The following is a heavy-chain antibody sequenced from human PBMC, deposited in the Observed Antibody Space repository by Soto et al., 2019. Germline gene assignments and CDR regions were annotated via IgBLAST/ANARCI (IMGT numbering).Heavy chain of an antibody. CDR1: GFTVSSNY. V-gene: IGHV3-66*01. CDR2: IYSGGST. Sequence: EVQLVESGGGLVQPGGSLRLSCAASGFTVSSNYMSWVRQAPGKGLEWVSVIYSGGSTYYADSVKGRVTISRDNSKNTLYLQMNSLRAEDTAVYYCARCVRPPFYYYYYLDVWGKGTTVTVSS. CDR3: ARCVRPPFYYYYYLDV. D-gene: IGHD1-1*01. J-gene: IGHJ6*03.